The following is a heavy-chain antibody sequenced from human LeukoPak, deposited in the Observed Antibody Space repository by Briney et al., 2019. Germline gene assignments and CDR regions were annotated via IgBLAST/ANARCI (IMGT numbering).Heavy chain of an antibody. CDR2: IYPADSDT. J-gene: IGHJ4*02. D-gene: IGHD3-10*01. Sequence: GEPLKISCQVSGYIFTDYWIGWVRQMPGKGLEWMGIIYPADSDTAYSPFFQGQVTISADKSISTVYLQWSSLKASDTAMYYCARQSRDGSKTRGYYFDHWGQGTLVTVSS. CDR3: ARQSRDGSKTRGYYFDH. V-gene: IGHV5-51*01. CDR1: GYIFTDYW.